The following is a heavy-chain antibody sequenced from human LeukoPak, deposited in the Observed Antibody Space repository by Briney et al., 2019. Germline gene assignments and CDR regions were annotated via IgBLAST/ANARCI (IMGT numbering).Heavy chain of an antibody. CDR1: GGSISSYY. CDR3: ARLYCSGGSCYFDY. D-gene: IGHD2-15*01. V-gene: IGHV4-59*08. Sequence: SETLSLTCTVSGGSISSYYWSWIRQPPGKGLEWIGYIYYSGSTNYNPSLKSRVTISVDTPKNQFSLKLSSVTAADTAVYYCARLYCSGGSCYFDYWGQGTLVTVSS. J-gene: IGHJ4*02. CDR2: IYYSGST.